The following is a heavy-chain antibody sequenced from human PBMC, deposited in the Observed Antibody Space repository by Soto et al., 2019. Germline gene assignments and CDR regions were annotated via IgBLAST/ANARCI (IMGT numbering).Heavy chain of an antibody. CDR3: ARVTLRSGWFFDY. CDR2: IYSGGST. CDR1: GFTVSSNY. V-gene: IGHV3-53*01. D-gene: IGHD6-19*01. Sequence: PGGSLRLSCAASGFTVSSNYMSWVRQAPGKGLGWVSVIYSGGSTYYADSVKGRFTISRDNSKNTLYLQMNSLRAEDTAVYYCARVTLRSGWFFDYWGQGTLVTAPQ. J-gene: IGHJ4*02.